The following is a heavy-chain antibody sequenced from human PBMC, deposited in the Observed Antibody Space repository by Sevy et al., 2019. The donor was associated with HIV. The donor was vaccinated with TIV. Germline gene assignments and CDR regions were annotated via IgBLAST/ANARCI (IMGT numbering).Heavy chain of an antibody. Sequence: GGSLRLSCVASGFTLRNYGMHWVRQAPGKGLEWVATIWNDMTNKYYADSAKGRFTISRDNSKNTLYLQMNRLRAEDTALYYCASLPDNYYDRGGYSGDDAFDIWGQGTMVTVSS. D-gene: IGHD3-22*01. CDR2: IWNDMTNK. V-gene: IGHV3-33*01. CDR3: ASLPDNYYDRGGYSGDDAFDI. J-gene: IGHJ3*02. CDR1: GFTLRNYG.